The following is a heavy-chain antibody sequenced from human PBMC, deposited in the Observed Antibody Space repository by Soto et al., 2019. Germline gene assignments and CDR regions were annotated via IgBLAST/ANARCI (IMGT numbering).Heavy chain of an antibody. CDR1: GFTFGDYA. Sequence: GGSLRLSCTASGFTFGDYAMSWVRQAPGKGLEWVGFIRSKAYGGTTEYAASVKGRFTISRDDSKSIAYLQMNSLNTEVTAVYYCTRLYSSHGDYWGQGTLVTVSS. V-gene: IGHV3-49*04. CDR2: IRSKAYGGTT. J-gene: IGHJ4*02. CDR3: TRLYSSHGDY. D-gene: IGHD6-13*01.